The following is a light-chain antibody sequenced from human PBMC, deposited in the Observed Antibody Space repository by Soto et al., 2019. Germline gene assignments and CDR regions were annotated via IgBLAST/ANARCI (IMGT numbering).Light chain of an antibody. CDR2: DAS. J-gene: IGKJ2*01. V-gene: IGKV1-5*03. CDR1: QSITNC. Sequence: DIQMTQSPSTLSASVGDRVTITCRASQSITNCVAWYQQKPGKAPKLLIVDASSLRSGVPSRFSGSGSGTEFTLTISSLQPEDFATYYCQQHNPYSPYTFGQGTKLEIK. CDR3: QQHNPYSPYT.